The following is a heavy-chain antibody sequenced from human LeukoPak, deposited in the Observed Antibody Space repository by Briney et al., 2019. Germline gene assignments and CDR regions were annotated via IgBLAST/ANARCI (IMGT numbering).Heavy chain of an antibody. D-gene: IGHD1-26*01. CDR2: IYYSGSI. CDR3: ARHGASGSYLYYFDY. V-gene: IGHV4-59*08. J-gene: IGHJ4*02. CDR1: GGSISSYY. Sequence: PSETLSLTCTVSGGSISSYYWSWIRQPPGKGLEWIGYIYYSGSINYNPSLKSRVTISVDTSKNQFSLKLSSVTAADTAVYFCARHGASGSYLYYFDYWGQGTLVTVSS.